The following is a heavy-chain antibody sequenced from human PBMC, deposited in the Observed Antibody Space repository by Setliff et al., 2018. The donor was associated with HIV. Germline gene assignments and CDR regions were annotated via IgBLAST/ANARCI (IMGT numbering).Heavy chain of an antibody. CDR3: ARRPGWGSQNWYFDL. J-gene: IGHJ2*01. D-gene: IGHD7-27*01. V-gene: IGHV4-61*05. Sequence: PSETLSLTCIVSGVSISDTNYYWGWIRQPPGKGLEWIAIAHYSGSTNYNPSLKSRVTISVDTSKSQFSLKLSSVTAADTAIYYCARRPGWGSQNWYFDLWGRGTLVTVSS. CDR2: AHYSGST. CDR1: GVSISDTNYY.